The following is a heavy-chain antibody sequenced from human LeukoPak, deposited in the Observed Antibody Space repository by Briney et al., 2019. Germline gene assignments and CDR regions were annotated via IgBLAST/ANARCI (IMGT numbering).Heavy chain of an antibody. CDR1: GYSFTSYW. CDR2: IDPSDSYT. CDR3: ARRHGSGWYAFDY. Sequence: GESLKIFCKGSGYSFTSYWIGWVRPMPGKGLEWMGRIDPSDSYTNYSPSFQGHVTISADKSISTAYLQWSSLKASDTAMYYCARRHGSGWYAFDYWGQGTLVTVSS. V-gene: IGHV5-10-1*01. J-gene: IGHJ4*02. D-gene: IGHD6-19*01.